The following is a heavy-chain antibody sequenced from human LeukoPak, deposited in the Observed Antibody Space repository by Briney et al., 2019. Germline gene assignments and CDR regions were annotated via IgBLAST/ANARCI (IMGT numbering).Heavy chain of an antibody. CDR3: ARGRRVWGSYRQYYFDY. D-gene: IGHD3-16*02. V-gene: IGHV4-39*07. CDR1: GGSISSSSYY. CDR2: INHSGGT. J-gene: IGHJ4*02. Sequence: PSETLSLTCTVSGGSISSSSYYWGWIRQPPGKGLEWIGEINHSGGTNYNPSLKSRVTISVDTSKNQFSLKLSSVTAADTAVYYCARGRRVWGSYRQYYFDYWGQGTLVTVSS.